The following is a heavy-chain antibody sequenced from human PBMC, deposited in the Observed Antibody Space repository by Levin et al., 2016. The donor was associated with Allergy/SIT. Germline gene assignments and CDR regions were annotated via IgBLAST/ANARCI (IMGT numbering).Heavy chain of an antibody. CDR2: IAPTDSYT. D-gene: IGHD6-13*01. J-gene: IGHJ4*02. Sequence: VRQMPGKGLEWMGRIAPTDSYTNYSPSFQGHVTFSADKSISTAYLQWSSLKASDTAMYYCARHPSAYSSSWYIDYWGQGTLVTVSS. V-gene: IGHV5-10-1*01. CDR3: ARHPSAYSSSWYIDY.